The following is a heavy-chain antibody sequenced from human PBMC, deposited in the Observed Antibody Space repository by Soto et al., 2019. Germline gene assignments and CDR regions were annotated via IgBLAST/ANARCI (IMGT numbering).Heavy chain of an antibody. CDR1: GFTFSSYW. D-gene: IGHD2-2*01. Sequence: EVQLVESGGGLVQPGGSLRLSCAASGFTFSSYWMHWVRQAPGKGLVWVSRINSDGSSTSYADSVKGRFTISRDNAKNTLYLQMNSLRAEDTAVYYCARGHCSSTSRYAVYYYYYYMDVWGKGTTVTVSS. CDR2: INSDGSST. V-gene: IGHV3-74*01. J-gene: IGHJ6*03. CDR3: ARGHCSSTSRYAVYYYYYYMDV.